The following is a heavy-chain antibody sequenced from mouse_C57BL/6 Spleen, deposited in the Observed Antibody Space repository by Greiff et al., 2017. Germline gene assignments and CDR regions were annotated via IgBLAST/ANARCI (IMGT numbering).Heavy chain of an antibody. CDR1: GYTFTSYW. J-gene: IGHJ2*01. V-gene: IGHV1-61*01. CDR2: IYPSDSET. Sequence: VQLQQPGAELVRPGSSVKLSCKASGYTFTSYWMDWVKQRPGQGLEWIGNIYPSDSETHYNQKFKDKATLTVDKSSSTAYMQLSSLTSEDSAVYYCARRYGNWDFDYWDQGTTLT. D-gene: IGHD2-1*01. CDR3: ARRYGNWDFDY.